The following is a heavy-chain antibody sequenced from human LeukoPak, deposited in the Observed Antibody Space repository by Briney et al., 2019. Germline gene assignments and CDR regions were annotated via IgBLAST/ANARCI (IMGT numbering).Heavy chain of an antibody. J-gene: IGHJ3*02. CDR3: AREGVTMILGRSAFDI. CDR1: GFTFSSYS. CDR2: ISSSSTI. Sequence: PGGSLRLSCAASGFTFSSYSMNWVRQAPGKGLEWVSYISSSSTIYYADSVKGRFTISRDNAKNSLYLQMNSLRAEDTAVYYCAREGVTMILGRSAFDIWGQGTMVTVSS. V-gene: IGHV3-48*01. D-gene: IGHD3-22*01.